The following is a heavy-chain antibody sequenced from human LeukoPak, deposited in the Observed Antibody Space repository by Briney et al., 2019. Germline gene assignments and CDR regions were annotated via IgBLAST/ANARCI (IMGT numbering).Heavy chain of an antibody. V-gene: IGHV1-46*01. CDR1: GYTFTSYD. CDR2: INPSGGST. CDR3: ARDRSDYYDSSGYFDAFDI. J-gene: IGHJ3*02. D-gene: IGHD3-22*01. Sequence: GASVKVSCKASGYTFTSYDINWVRQAPGQGLEWMGIINPSGGSTSYAQKFQGRVTMTRDMSTSTVYMELSSLRSEDTAVYYCARDRSDYYDSSGYFDAFDIWGQGTMVTVSS.